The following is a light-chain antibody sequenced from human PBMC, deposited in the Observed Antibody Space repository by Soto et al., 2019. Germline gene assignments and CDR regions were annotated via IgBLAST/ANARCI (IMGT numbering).Light chain of an antibody. J-gene: IGKJ3*01. Sequence: EIVLTQSPATLSLSPGERAILSCRASQSVSSYLAWYQQKPGQAPRLLIYDASDRATGIPARFSGSGSGTDFTLTISSLEPEDFAVYYCQQRSNGLFGPGTKVDIK. CDR3: QQRSNGL. CDR1: QSVSSY. V-gene: IGKV3-11*01. CDR2: DAS.